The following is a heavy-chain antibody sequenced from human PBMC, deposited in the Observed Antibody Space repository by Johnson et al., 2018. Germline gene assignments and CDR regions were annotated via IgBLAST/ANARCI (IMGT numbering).Heavy chain of an antibody. D-gene: IGHD1-26*01. V-gene: IGHV1-46*01. J-gene: IGHJ1*01. CDR2: SNPSGGSR. CDR1: GYTFSDYY. Sequence: QVQLVQSGAEVKKPGASVTVSCKASGYTFSDYYLHWFRQAPGQGLDWVGISNPSGGSRDYGQNFQGRVTMTRDTSTTTVYMELSSLRSEDTAVYYGARGWGGSGRYSPCFQDWGQGTLVTVSS. CDR3: ARGWGGSGRYSPCFQD.